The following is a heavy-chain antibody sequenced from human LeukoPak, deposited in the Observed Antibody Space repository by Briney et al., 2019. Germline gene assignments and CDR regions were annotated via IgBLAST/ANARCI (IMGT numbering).Heavy chain of an antibody. V-gene: IGHV3-7*01. Sequence: GGSLRLSCAASGFTFSSYWMSWVRQATGKGLEWEANIKQDGSEKYYVDSVKGRFTISRDNAKNSLFLQINSLRAEDTAVYYCARALTPVGVGSALDIWGQGTMVTVSS. CDR2: IKQDGSEK. CDR1: GFTFSSYW. J-gene: IGHJ3*02. CDR3: ARALTPVGVGSALDI. D-gene: IGHD1-26*01.